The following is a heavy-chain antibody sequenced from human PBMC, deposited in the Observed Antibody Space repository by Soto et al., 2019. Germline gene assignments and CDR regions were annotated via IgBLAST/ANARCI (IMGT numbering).Heavy chain of an antibody. CDR3: ARTARELYDAFDI. CDR2: IYYSGST. V-gene: IGHV4-31*03. D-gene: IGHD1-7*01. Sequence: SETLSLTCTVSGGSISSGGYYWSWIRQHPGKGLEWIGYIYYSGSTYYNPSLKSRVTISVDTSKNQFSLKLSSVTAADTAVYYCARTARELYDAFDIWGQGTMVTVSS. J-gene: IGHJ3*02. CDR1: GGSISSGGYY.